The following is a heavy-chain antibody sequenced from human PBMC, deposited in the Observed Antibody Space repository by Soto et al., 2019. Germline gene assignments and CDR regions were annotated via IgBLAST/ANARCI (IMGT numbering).Heavy chain of an antibody. CDR1: GDTFSSYA. V-gene: IGHV1-69*13. CDR2: IIPIFGTA. D-gene: IGHD6-13*01. CDR3: ARDPILYSSSWYLYY. J-gene: IGHJ4*02. Sequence: SVKVSCKASGDTFSSYAISWVRQAPGQGLEWMGGIIPIFGTANYAQKFQGRVTITADESTSTAYMELSSLRSEDTAVYYCARDPILYSSSWYLYYWGQGTLVTVSS.